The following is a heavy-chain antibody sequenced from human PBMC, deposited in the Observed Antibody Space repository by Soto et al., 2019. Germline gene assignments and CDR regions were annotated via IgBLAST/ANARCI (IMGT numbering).Heavy chain of an antibody. CDR1: GGSISSYY. D-gene: IGHD4-17*01. CDR3: AREFTVTYGMDV. CDR2: IYYSGST. V-gene: IGHV4-59*01. J-gene: IGHJ6*02. Sequence: QVQLQESGPGLVKPSETLSLTCTVSGGSISSYYWSWIRQPPGKGLEWIGYIYYSGSTNYNPSLKSRVTISVDTSKNQFSLKLSSVTAADTAVYYCAREFTVTYGMDVWGQGTTVTVSS.